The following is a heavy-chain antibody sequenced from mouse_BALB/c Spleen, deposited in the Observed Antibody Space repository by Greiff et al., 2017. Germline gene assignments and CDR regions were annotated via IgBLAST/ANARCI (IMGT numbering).Heavy chain of an antibody. CDR1: GYSITSDYA. CDR3: ARRGFYAMDY. J-gene: IGHJ4*01. Sequence: DVKLQESGPGLVKPSQSLSLTCTVTGYSITSDYAWNWIRQFPGNKLEWMGYISYSGSTSYNPSLKSRISITRDTSKNQFFLQLNSVTTEDTATYYCARRGFYAMDYWGQGTSVTVSS. CDR2: ISYSGST. V-gene: IGHV3-2*02.